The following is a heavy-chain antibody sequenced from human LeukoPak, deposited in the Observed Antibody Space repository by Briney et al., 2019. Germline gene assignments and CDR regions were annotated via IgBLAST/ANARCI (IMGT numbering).Heavy chain of an antibody. J-gene: IGHJ4*02. V-gene: IGHV4-61*08. CDR2: IYYSGST. CDR1: GGSISSGGYY. D-gene: IGHD6-19*01. CDR3: ARHRSVYLAVAGTEVGEIDY. Sequence: SETLSLTCTVSGGSISSGGYYWSWIRQPPGKGLEWIGYIYYSGSTNYNPSLKSRVTISVDTSKNQFSLKLSSVTAADTAVYYCARHRSVYLAVAGTEVGEIDYWGQGTLVTVSS.